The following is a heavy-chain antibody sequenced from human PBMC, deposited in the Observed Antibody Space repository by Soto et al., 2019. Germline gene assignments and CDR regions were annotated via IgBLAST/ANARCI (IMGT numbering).Heavy chain of an antibody. J-gene: IGHJ6*02. CDR2: MNPNSGNT. Sequence: GTSVQGYFKASGYTFTSYDMNLLRHATVQLSELMGWMNPNSGNTGYAQKYQGRVTMTRKTTISTAYMERRSMRSEDTAVYYCAVWLQLQGSYYYYGMDVWGQGTTVTVSS. D-gene: IGHD5-12*01. CDR1: GYTFTSYD. V-gene: IGHV1-8*01. CDR3: AVWLQLQGSYYYYGMDV.